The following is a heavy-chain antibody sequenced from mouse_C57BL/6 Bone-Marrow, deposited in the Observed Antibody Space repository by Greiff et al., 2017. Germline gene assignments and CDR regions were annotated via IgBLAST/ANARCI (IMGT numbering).Heavy chain of an antibody. D-gene: IGHD3-2*02. V-gene: IGHV1-62-2*01. CDR2: FYPGSGSI. CDR3: ERHEEEGRQLRLSWFAD. Sequence: VQLQQSGAELVKPGASVKLSCKASGYTFTEYTIHWVKQRSGQGLEWIGWFYPGSGSIKYNEKFKDKATLTADKASSTVYMELSSLTSEASAVYFCERHEEEGRQLRLSWFADWGQGTLVTVSA. CDR1: GYTFTEYT. J-gene: IGHJ3*01.